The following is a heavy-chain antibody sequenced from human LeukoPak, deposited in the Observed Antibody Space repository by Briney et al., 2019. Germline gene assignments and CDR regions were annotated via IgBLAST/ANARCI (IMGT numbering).Heavy chain of an antibody. Sequence: ASVKVSCKASGGTFSSYAISWVRQAPGQGLEWMGRIIPILGIANYAQKFQGRVTITADKSTSTAYMELSSLRSEDTAVYYCARAGATFDAFDIWGQGTMVTVSS. CDR1: GGTFSSYA. CDR3: ARAGATFDAFDI. V-gene: IGHV1-69*04. J-gene: IGHJ3*02. CDR2: IIPILGIA.